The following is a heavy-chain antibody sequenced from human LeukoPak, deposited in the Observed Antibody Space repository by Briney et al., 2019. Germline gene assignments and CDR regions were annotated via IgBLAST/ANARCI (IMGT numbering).Heavy chain of an antibody. Sequence: SETLPQTFTVCGGSIIYKLCHGGCIRQPPGEALEWIGTIYHSGYTYYNPSLKSRVIISVDTSKNQFSLNLSSVTAAETAVYYCAWSGTFLGVNVDYWGQGTLVTVSS. CDR1: GGSIIYKLCH. CDR2: IYHSGYT. CDR3: AWSGTFLGVNVDY. J-gene: IGHJ4*02. V-gene: IGHV4-39*01. D-gene: IGHD3-10*01.